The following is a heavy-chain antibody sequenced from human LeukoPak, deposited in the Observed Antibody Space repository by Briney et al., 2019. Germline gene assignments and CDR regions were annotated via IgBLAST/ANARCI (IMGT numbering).Heavy chain of an antibody. Sequence: PSQTLSLTCTVSGGSISSGSYYWSWIRQPAGKGLEWIGRMYTSGSTSYNPSLKSRVTISLDTSKNQFSLKLSSVTAADTAVYYCARDLGDDSSGYPYYFDCWGQGTLVTVSS. D-gene: IGHD3-22*01. V-gene: IGHV4-61*02. CDR1: GGSISSGSYY. J-gene: IGHJ4*02. CDR2: MYTSGST. CDR3: ARDLGDDSSGYPYYFDC.